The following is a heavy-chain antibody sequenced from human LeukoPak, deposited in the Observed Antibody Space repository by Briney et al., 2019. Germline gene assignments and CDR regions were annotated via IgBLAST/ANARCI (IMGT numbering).Heavy chain of an antibody. V-gene: IGHV3-23*01. CDR1: GFTFSSYA. J-gene: IGHJ4*02. CDR3: AKETSSSFDY. CDR2: ISNSGGST. Sequence: PGGSLRLSRAASGFTFSSYAMNWVRQAQGKGLEWVSGISNSGGSTYYADSVKGRFTISRDNSKNTLYLQMNSLRAEDTAVYYCAKETSSSFDYWGQGTLVTVSS. D-gene: IGHD6-6*01.